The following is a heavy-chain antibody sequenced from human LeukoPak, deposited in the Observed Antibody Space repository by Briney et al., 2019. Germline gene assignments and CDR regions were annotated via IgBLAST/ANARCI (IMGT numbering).Heavy chain of an antibody. D-gene: IGHD1-26*01. Sequence: PSQTLSLTCTVSGGSISSGGYYWSWIRQHPGQGLEWIGYIYYSGSTNYSPALKSRVTISADTSKNQFSLNLSSVTAADTAVYYCARLSYSGSYYYFDYWGQGTLVTVSS. CDR3: ARLSYSGSYYYFDY. V-gene: IGHV4-31*03. J-gene: IGHJ4*02. CDR1: GGSISSGGYY. CDR2: IYYSGST.